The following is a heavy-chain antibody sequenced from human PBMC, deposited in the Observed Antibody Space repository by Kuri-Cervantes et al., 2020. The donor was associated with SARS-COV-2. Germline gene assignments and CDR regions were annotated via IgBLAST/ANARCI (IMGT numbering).Heavy chain of an antibody. CDR1: GFTFSSYE. CDR3: ARRLEYDFWSGPLDAFDI. V-gene: IGHV3-48*03. D-gene: IGHD3-3*01. J-gene: IGHJ3*02. Sequence: GGSLRLSRAASGFTFSSYEMNWVRQAPGKGLEWVSYISSSGSTIYYADSVRGRFTISRDNAKNSLYLQMNSLRAEDTAVYYCARRLEYDFWSGPLDAFDIWGQGTMVTVSS. CDR2: ISSSGSTI.